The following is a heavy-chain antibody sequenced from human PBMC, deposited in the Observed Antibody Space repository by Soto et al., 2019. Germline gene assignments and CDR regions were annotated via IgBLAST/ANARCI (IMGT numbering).Heavy chain of an antibody. CDR2: ISGSGDST. CDR1: GFTFSVYA. Sequence: EVRLLESGGGLVQPGGYLRLSCAASGFTFSVYAMSWIRQARGKGVEWVSGISGSGDSTHYADSVKGRFTVSRDNSKSMMYLQTNSLRAEDTAIYYCAKALYGGFTYWGQGTLVTVSS. D-gene: IGHD3-10*01. CDR3: AKALYGGFTY. J-gene: IGHJ4*02. V-gene: IGHV3-23*01.